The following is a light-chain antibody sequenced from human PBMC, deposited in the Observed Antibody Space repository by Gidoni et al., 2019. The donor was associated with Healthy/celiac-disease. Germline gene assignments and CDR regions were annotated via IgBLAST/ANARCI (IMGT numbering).Light chain of an antibody. J-gene: IGKJ1*01. CDR3: QQYNSYALT. CDR2: DAS. CDR1: QSISSW. V-gene: IGKV1-5*01. Sequence: DIQMTQSPSTLSASVGDRVTITCRASQSISSWLAWYQQKPGKAPKLLIYDASSLESGVPSRFSGSGAGKECTLTISSLQPDDFATYYCQQYNSYALTFGQGTKVEIK.